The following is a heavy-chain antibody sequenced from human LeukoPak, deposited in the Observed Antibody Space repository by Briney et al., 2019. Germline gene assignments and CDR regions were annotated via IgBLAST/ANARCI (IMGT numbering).Heavy chain of an antibody. CDR3: ARWADGRRLDY. CDR2: IWYDGSEK. J-gene: IGHJ4*02. CDR1: GFTFSSHG. V-gene: IGHV3-33*01. Sequence: PGRSLRLSCTASGFTFSSHGMPWVRQAPGKGLEWVAVIWYDGSEKYYADSVKGRFTISRDNSKNTLYLQMNSLRGEDTAVYYCARWADGRRLDYWGQGALVTVSS. D-gene: IGHD5-24*01.